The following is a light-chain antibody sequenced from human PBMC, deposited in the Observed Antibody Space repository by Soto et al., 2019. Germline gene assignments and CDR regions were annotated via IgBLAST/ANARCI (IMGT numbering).Light chain of an antibody. CDR3: QQYNNGPRT. V-gene: IGKV3-15*01. Sequence: EIVMTQSPATLSVSPGERATISCRASKSVSSNLAWYQQKPGQAPRLLIYGSSTRATGIPARFSGSGSGTEFTLTISSLQSKDFAVSYCQQYNNGPRTFGQGTTVEIK. CDR2: GSS. CDR1: KSVSSN. J-gene: IGKJ1*01.